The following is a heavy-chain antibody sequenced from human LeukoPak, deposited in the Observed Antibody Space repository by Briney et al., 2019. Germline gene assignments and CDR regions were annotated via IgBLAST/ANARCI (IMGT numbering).Heavy chain of an antibody. Sequence: SETLSLTCTVSGGSISSYYWSWIRQPPGKGLEWIGYIYYSGSTNYSPSLKSRVTISVGTSKNQFSLKLSSVTAADTAVYYCARDGGYSSSSEAFDIWGQGTMVTVSS. CDR3: ARDGGYSSSSEAFDI. J-gene: IGHJ3*02. CDR1: GGSISSYY. V-gene: IGHV4-59*01. CDR2: IYYSGST. D-gene: IGHD6-6*01.